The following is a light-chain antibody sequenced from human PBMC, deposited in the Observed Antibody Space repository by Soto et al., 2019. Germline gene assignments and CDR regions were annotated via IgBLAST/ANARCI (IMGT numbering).Light chain of an antibody. J-gene: IGLJ2*01. V-gene: IGLV2-18*02. CDR3: SSYTSSSTPLVV. CDR1: SSDVGSYNR. CDR2: EVS. Sequence: QSALTQPPSVSGSPGQSVTISCTGTSSDVGSYNRVSWYQQPPGTAPKLMIYEVSNRPSGVPDRFSGSKSGNTASLTISGLQADDEADYYCSSYTSSSTPLVVFGGGTKLTVL.